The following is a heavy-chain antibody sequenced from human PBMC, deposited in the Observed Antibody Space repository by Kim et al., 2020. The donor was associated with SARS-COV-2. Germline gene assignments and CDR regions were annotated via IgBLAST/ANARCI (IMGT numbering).Heavy chain of an antibody. J-gene: IGHJ4*02. V-gene: IGHV3-23*01. CDR2: ISGSGGNT. Sequence: GGSLRLSCAASGFTFNRYAITWVRQAPGKGLEWVSGISGSGGNTYYADSVKGRFTISRDNSKSTVYLQVNSLRAEDTAVYYCARGSAFDYYYDDSGHYYSFEYWGQGTLVTVSS. CDR3: ARGSAFDYYYDDSGHYYSFEY. D-gene: IGHD3-22*01. CDR1: GFTFNRYA.